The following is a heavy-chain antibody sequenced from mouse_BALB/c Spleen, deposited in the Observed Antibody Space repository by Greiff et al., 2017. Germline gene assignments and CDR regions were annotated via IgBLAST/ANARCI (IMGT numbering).Heavy chain of an antibody. CDR1: GYTFTDYT. CDR2: INPNNGGT. V-gene: IGHV1-18*01. D-gene: IGHD2-1*01. Sequence: VQLQQSGPELVKPGASVKISCTPSGYTFTDYTMPWVKQSHGKSLEWIGGINPNNGGTSYNQKFKGKATLTVDKSSSTAYMELRSLTSEDSAVYYCARGDGNYRGWFAYWGQGTLVTVSA. CDR3: ARGDGNYRGWFAY. J-gene: IGHJ3*01.